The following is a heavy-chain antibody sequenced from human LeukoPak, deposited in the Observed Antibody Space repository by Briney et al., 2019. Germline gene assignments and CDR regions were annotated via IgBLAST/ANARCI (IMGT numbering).Heavy chain of an antibody. Sequence: PGGSLRLSCAASGFTFSGYGVHWVRQAPGKGLEWVSFIRSDGSNKYYADSVKGRFTISRDNSKNTLYLQMNCLRAEDTAVYYCARDSGTYYNSFYYWGQGTLVTVSS. CDR2: IRSDGSNK. J-gene: IGHJ4*02. CDR3: ARDSGTYYNSFYY. D-gene: IGHD3-10*01. CDR1: GFTFSGYG. V-gene: IGHV3-30*02.